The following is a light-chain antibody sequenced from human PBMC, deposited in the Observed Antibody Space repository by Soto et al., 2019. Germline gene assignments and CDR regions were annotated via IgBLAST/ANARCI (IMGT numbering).Light chain of an antibody. V-gene: IGKV1-39*01. J-gene: IGKJ5*01. Sequence: DVQMTQSPSSLSALVGDGVTITCRASQSVSRYLNWYQHKPGKAPKLLINAASNLRSGVPSRFSGSGSGTDFTLTIDGLQPEDFAVYYCQQSYITPPITFGQGTRLEIK. CDR1: QSVSRY. CDR2: AAS. CDR3: QQSYITPPIT.